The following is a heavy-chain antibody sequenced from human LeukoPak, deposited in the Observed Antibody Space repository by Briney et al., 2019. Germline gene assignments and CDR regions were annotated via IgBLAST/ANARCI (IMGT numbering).Heavy chain of an antibody. CDR2: INPNSGGT. D-gene: IGHD1-26*01. Sequence: GASVKVSCKASGYTFTSYGISWVRQAPGQGLEWMGWINPNSGGTNYAQKFQGRVTMTRDTSISTAYMELSRLRSDDTAVYYCARVLGGAPLDYYYYMDVWGKGTTVTISS. V-gene: IGHV1-2*02. CDR1: GYTFTSYG. CDR3: ARVLGGAPLDYYYYMDV. J-gene: IGHJ6*03.